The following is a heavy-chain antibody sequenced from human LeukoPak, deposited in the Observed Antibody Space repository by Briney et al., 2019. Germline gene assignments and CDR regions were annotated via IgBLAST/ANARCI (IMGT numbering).Heavy chain of an antibody. Sequence: GGSLRLSCAASGFTFSSYAMSWVRQAPGKGLEWVSAISGSGGSTYYADSVKGRFTISRDNSKNTLYLQMNSLRAEDTAVYYCASLEDYYDSSGSSFDYWGQGTLVTVSS. V-gene: IGHV3-23*01. CDR3: ASLEDYYDSSGSSFDY. CDR2: ISGSGGST. D-gene: IGHD3-22*01. CDR1: GFTFSSYA. J-gene: IGHJ4*02.